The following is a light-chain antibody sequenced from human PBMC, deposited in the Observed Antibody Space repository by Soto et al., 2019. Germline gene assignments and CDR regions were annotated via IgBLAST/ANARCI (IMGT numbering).Light chain of an antibody. V-gene: IGKV3-15*01. Sequence: EIVMPQSPATLSVSPGERATLSCRASQSVSSNLAWYQQKPGQAPRLLIYGASTRATDIPARFSGSGSGTEFTLHISSLQAEDFAVYYCQQYNNWPPITFGQGTRLEIK. J-gene: IGKJ5*01. CDR3: QQYNNWPPIT. CDR2: GAS. CDR1: QSVSSN.